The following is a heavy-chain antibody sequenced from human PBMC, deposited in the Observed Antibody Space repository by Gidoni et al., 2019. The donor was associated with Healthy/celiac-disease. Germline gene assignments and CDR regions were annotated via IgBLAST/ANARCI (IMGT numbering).Heavy chain of an antibody. Sequence: QVQLVESGGGVVQPGRSLRLSCAASGSTFSSYGMHWVRQAPGKGLEWVAVISYDGSNKYYADSVKGRFTISRDNSKNTLYLQMNSLRAEDTAVYYCAKDRPGGSSWNAFDIWGQGTMVTVSS. V-gene: IGHV3-30*18. D-gene: IGHD6-13*01. CDR1: GSTFSSYG. CDR3: AKDRPGGSSWNAFDI. J-gene: IGHJ3*02. CDR2: ISYDGSNK.